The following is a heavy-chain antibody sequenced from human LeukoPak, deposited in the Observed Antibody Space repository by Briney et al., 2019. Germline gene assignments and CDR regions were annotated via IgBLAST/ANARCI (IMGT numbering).Heavy chain of an antibody. Sequence: PSETLSLTCAVYGGSFSGYYWSWIRQPPGKGLEWIGEINHSGSTNYNPSLKSRVTISVDTSKNQFSLKLSSVTAADTAVYYCARDHYCGGDCYSDWGQGTLVTVSS. CDR1: GGSFSGYY. CDR2: INHSGST. J-gene: IGHJ4*02. CDR3: ARDHYCGGDCYSD. V-gene: IGHV4-34*01. D-gene: IGHD2-21*02.